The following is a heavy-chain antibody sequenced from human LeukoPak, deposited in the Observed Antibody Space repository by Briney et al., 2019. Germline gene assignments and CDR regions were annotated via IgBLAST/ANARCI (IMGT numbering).Heavy chain of an antibody. CDR1: GYSFTSYW. CDR3: ERAGTNCSGGSCYYNY. CDR2: IYPGDSDT. J-gene: IGHJ4*02. V-gene: IGHV5-51*01. Sequence: GESLKISCKGSGYSFTSYWIGWVRQMPGKGLEWIGIIYPGDSDTRYSPSFQAHVTIPADKSISTAYLQWTSLEASDPAMYYCERAGTNCSGGSCYYNYWGQGTLVTVSS. D-gene: IGHD2-15*01.